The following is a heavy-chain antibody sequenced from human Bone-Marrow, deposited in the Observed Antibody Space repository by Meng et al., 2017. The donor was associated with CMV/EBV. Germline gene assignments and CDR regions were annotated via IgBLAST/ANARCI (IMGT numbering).Heavy chain of an antibody. CDR2: INPEDGET. V-gene: IGHV1-2*02. CDR1: GYTFINYY. CDR3: VRERNAGYNDAYDF. J-gene: IGHJ3*01. D-gene: IGHD3-9*01. Sequence: ASVKVSCKASGYTFINYYLHWVRQAPGQGPEWMGWINPEDGETKYAQKFQGRVTVTRDTPFSASYMGLSRLTSDDTAIYYCVRERNAGYNDAYDFWGQGKWSPSPQ.